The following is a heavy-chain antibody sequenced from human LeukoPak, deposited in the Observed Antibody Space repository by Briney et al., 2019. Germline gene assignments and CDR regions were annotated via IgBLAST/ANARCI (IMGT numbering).Heavy chain of an antibody. D-gene: IGHD6-13*01. CDR1: GFSFSTYS. J-gene: IGHJ4*02. CDR2: ISSSSSYI. V-gene: IGHV3-21*01. Sequence: PGGSLRLSCAASGFSFSTYSINWVRQAPGKGLEWVSSISSSSSYIYYAYSVKGRFTISRDTAKNSLYLQMNSLRAEDTAVYYCARDEELVYFDYWGQGTLVTVSS. CDR3: ARDEELVYFDY.